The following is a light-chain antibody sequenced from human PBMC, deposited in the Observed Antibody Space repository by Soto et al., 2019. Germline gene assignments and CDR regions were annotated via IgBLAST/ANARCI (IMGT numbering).Light chain of an antibody. V-gene: IGLV1-47*01. CDR1: SSNTGSNY. CDR3: AAWDDSLSGYV. Sequence: QSVLTQPPSASGTPGQRVTISCSGSSSNTGSNYVYWYQQLPGTAPKLLIYRNNQRPSGVPDRFSGSKSGTSASLAISGPRSEDEADYYCAAWDDSLSGYVFGTGTKVTVL. J-gene: IGLJ1*01. CDR2: RNN.